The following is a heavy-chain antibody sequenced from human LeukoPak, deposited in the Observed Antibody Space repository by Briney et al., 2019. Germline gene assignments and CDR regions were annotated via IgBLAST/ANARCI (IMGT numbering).Heavy chain of an antibody. CDR2: IYTSGST. D-gene: IGHD1/OR15-1a*01. CDR3: ARRGRSGPNWNNDWEFDP. CDR1: GGSISSYY. J-gene: IGHJ5*02. Sequence: SETLSLTCTVSGGSISSYYWSWIRQPPGKGLAWIGYIYTSGSTNYNPSLKSRVTISVDTSKNQFSLKLSSVTAADTAVYYCARRGRSGPNWNNDWEFDPWGQGTLVTVSS. V-gene: IGHV4-4*09.